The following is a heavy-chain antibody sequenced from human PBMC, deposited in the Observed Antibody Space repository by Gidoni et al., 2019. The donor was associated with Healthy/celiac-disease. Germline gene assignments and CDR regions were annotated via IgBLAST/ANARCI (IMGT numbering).Heavy chain of an antibody. D-gene: IGHD2-15*01. CDR2: IKSKTDGGTT. CDR3: TTEMGYCSGGSCYSNAFDI. Sequence: EVQLVESGGGLVKPGGSLRLSCAASGFTFSNAWMSWVRQAPGNGLELVGRIKSKTDGGTTDYAAPVKGRFTISRDDSKNTLYLQMNSLKTEDTAVYYCTTEMGYCSGGSCYSNAFDIWGQGTMVTVSS. V-gene: IGHV3-15*01. CDR1: GFTFSNAW. J-gene: IGHJ3*02.